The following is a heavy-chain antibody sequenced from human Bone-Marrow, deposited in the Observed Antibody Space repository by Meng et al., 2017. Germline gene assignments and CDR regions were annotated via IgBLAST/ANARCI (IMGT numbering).Heavy chain of an antibody. D-gene: IGHD2-2*01. Sequence: GEIQHWGAGLVKPSATLSRACAVYGGSFTGYYWSLIRQPTGKGLEWIWEIQHSGSTNYNPSLKSRVTISVYTSKNQFSLKLSSVTAADTAVYYCARGRGTMPYWYFDLWGRGTLVTVSS. CDR3: ARGRGTMPYWYFDL. J-gene: IGHJ2*01. CDR2: IQHSGST. V-gene: IGHV4-34*02. CDR1: GGSFTGYY.